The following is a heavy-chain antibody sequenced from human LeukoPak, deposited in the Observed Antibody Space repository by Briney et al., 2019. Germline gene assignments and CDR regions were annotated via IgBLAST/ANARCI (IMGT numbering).Heavy chain of an antibody. CDR3: ARHSPYYYDSSGYLFDY. J-gene: IGHJ4*02. D-gene: IGHD3-22*01. Sequence: SETLSLTCSVSGVSISSYYWSWIRPPPGKGLEWFGYVYYSGSTNYNPYIKSRVTISVDTSKNQYSLKLSSVTAADTAVYYCARHSPYYYDSSGYLFDYWGQGTLVTVSS. V-gene: IGHV4-59*08. CDR1: GVSISSYY. CDR2: VYYSGST.